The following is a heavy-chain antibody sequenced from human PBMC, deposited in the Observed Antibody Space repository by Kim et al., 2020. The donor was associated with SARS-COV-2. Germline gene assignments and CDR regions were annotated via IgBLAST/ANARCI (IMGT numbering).Heavy chain of an antibody. CDR1: GFTFSNAW. CDR3: TTLLRYFDWLAVKYYYYGMDL. D-gene: IGHD3-9*01. CDR2: IKSKTDGGTT. Sequence: GGSLRLSCAASGFTFSNAWMSWVRQAPGKGLEWVGRIKSKTDGGTTDYAAPVNGRFTISRDDSKNTLYLQMNSLKTEDTAVYYCTTLLRYFDWLAVKYYYYGMDLWGQGTTVTVSS. J-gene: IGHJ6*02. V-gene: IGHV3-15*01.